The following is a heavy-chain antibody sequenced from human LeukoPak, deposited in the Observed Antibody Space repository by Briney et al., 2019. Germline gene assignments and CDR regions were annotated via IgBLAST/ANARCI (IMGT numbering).Heavy chain of an antibody. Sequence: EASVKVYCKASGYTFTSYGISWVRQAPGQGLEWMGWISAYNGNTNYAQKLQGRVTMTTDTSTSTAYMELRSLRSDDTAVYYCARGGPAAYYYYYYMDVWGKRTKVTVSS. CDR2: ISAYNGNT. J-gene: IGHJ6*03. V-gene: IGHV1-18*01. D-gene: IGHD2-15*01. CDR3: ARGGPAAYYYYYYMDV. CDR1: GYTFTSYG.